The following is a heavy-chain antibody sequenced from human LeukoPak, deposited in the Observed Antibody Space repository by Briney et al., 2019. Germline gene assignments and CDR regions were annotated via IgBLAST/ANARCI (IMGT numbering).Heavy chain of an antibody. J-gene: IGHJ4*02. CDR1: GFTVSDYY. CDR2: ISSSSSYT. Sequence: GRSLRLSCAASGFTVSDYYMSWIRQAPGKGLEWDSYISSSSSYTNYADSAKGRFTISRDNAKNSLYLQMNSLRAEDTAVYYCARTNSGSTRDEYFDYWGQGTLVTVSS. CDR3: ARTNSGSTRDEYFDY. D-gene: IGHD1-26*01. V-gene: IGHV3-11*06.